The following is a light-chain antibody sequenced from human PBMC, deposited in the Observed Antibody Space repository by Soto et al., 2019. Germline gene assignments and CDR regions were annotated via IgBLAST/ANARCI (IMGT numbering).Light chain of an antibody. Sequence: IVLTQSPGTLSLSPGERATLSCRASQSVDSTYLTWYQQKPGQAPRLLIYGASGRATGIPDRFSGSGSGTDFTLTIRRLEPEDAAVYYCQQYGSSPITFGQGTRLEI. J-gene: IGKJ5*01. CDR3: QQYGSSPIT. CDR2: GAS. CDR1: QSVDSTY. V-gene: IGKV3-20*01.